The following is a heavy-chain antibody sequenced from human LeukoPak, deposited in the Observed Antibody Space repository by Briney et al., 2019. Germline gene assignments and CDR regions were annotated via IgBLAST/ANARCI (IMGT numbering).Heavy chain of an antibody. CDR1: GFTVSSNY. Sequence: GGSLRLSCAASGFTVSSNYMSWVRQAPGKGLEWVSVIYSGGSTYYADSVKGRFTISRDNSKNTLYLQMNSLRAEDTAVYYCARMATIGVYYYYGMDVWGQGTTVTVSS. V-gene: IGHV3-66*01. CDR2: IYSGGST. J-gene: IGHJ6*02. D-gene: IGHD5-24*01. CDR3: ARMATIGVYYYYGMDV.